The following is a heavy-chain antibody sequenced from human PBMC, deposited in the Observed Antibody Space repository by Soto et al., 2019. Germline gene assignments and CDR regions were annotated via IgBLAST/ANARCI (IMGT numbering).Heavy chain of an antibody. J-gene: IGHJ4*02. CDR1: EFTFSSYA. CDR2: ISGGGGST. Sequence: GGSLRLSCAASEFTFSSYAMSWVRQAPGKGLEWVSGISGGGGSTYYADSVKGRFTISRDNSKSTLYLQMNSLRAEDTAIYYCTKAYCTSASCNRGAFDYWGQGTLVTVSS. D-gene: IGHD2-2*01. CDR3: TKAYCTSASCNRGAFDY. V-gene: IGHV3-23*01.